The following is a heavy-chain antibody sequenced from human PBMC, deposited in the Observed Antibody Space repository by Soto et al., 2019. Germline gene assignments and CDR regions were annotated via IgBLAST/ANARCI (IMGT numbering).Heavy chain of an antibody. CDR2: IYYSGST. CDR1: GGSISSGGYY. J-gene: IGHJ4*02. V-gene: IGHV4-31*03. CDR3: AREGSDADQYFDY. Sequence: QVQLQESGPGLVKPSQTLSLTCTVSGGSISSGGYYWSWIRQHPGKGLEWIGYIYYSGSTYYNPSLKSRVTISADTSKNHFSLKVSSVTAADTAVYYCAREGSDADQYFDYWGQGTLVTVSS. D-gene: IGHD2-15*01.